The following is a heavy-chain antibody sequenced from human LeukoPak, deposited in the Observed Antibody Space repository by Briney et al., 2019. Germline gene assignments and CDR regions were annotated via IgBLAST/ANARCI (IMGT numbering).Heavy chain of an antibody. V-gene: IGHV4-30-4*08. CDR1: GGSISSGDYY. CDR3: ARASPWLLESYAFDI. Sequence: SQTLSLTCTVSGGSISSGDYYWSWIRQPPGKGLEWIGYIYYSGSTYYNPSLKSRVTISVDTSKNQFSLKLSSVTAADTAVYYCARASPWLLESYAFDIWGQGTMVTVSS. CDR2: IYYSGST. J-gene: IGHJ3*02. D-gene: IGHD3-3*01.